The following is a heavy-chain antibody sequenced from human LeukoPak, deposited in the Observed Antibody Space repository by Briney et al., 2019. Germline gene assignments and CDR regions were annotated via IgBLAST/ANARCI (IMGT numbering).Heavy chain of an antibody. Sequence: SETLSLTCSVSGDSISNFYWSWIRQPPGKGLEWIGYIDYSGSTSYNPSLKSRVTISIDTSKNQFSLRLNSVTVADTAVYFCARGLFSTRRESDYWGQGTLVTVSP. V-gene: IGHV4-59*01. J-gene: IGHJ4*02. CDR3: ARGLFSTRRESDY. CDR1: GDSISNFY. CDR2: IDYSGST. D-gene: IGHD2-2*01.